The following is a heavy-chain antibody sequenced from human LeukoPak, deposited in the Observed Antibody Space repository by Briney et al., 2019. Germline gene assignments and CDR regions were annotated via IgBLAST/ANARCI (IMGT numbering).Heavy chain of an antibody. CDR3: ATEQVSGSAWGFDY. D-gene: IGHD6-19*01. CDR1: GGSISRYL. Sequence: SETLSLTCAVSGGSISRYLWGWIRQPAGKGLEWLGRIHTSGTTTYSPSFQSRVTMSIDTSKKQISLRLSSVTAADTAVYHCATEQVSGSAWGFDYWGQGSLVTVSS. V-gene: IGHV4-4*07. CDR2: IHTSGTT. J-gene: IGHJ4*02.